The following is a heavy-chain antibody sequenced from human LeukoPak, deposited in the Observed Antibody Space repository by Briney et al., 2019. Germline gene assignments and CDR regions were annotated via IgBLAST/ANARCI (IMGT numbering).Heavy chain of an antibody. D-gene: IGHD3-3*01. CDR2: IYYSGST. Sequence: SETLSLTCTVSGGSISSSSYYWGWIRQPPGKGLEWIGSIYYSGSTYYNPSLKSRVTISVDTSKNQFSLKLSSVTAADTAVYYCARFTGGPYDFWSGYSDYYYYYYMDVWGKGTTVTVSS. CDR1: GGSISSSSYY. V-gene: IGHV4-39*07. CDR3: ARFTGGPYDFWSGYSDYYYYYYMDV. J-gene: IGHJ6*03.